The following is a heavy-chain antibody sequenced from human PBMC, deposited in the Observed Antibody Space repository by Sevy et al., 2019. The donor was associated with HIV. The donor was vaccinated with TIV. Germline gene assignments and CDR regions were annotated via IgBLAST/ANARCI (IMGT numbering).Heavy chain of an antibody. CDR3: ARSEAKAGELLYYFDY. CDR1: GGTFSSYA. D-gene: IGHD3-10*01. J-gene: IGHJ4*02. V-gene: IGHV1-69*13. CDR2: IIPIFGTA. Sequence: ASVKVSCKASGGTFSSYAISWVRQAPGQGLEWMGGIIPIFGTANYAQKFQGRVTITADESTSTAYMELSSLRSEDTAVYYCARSEAKAGELLYYFDYWGLGTLVTVSS.